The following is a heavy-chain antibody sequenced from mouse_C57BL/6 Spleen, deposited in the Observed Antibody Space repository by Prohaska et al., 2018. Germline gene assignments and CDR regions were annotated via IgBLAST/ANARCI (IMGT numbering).Heavy chain of an antibody. J-gene: IGHJ2*01. V-gene: IGHV6-3*01. Sequence: EVKLEESGGGLEQPGGSMKLSCVASGFTFSNYWMNWVRQSPETGLEWVAHIRLKSDKYVINYAEYVKGRFTISIDYSKSSVYLQMQNLRAEDPGNYCCTVPSSSFGAWGQGTTLTVSS. CDR3: TVPSSSFGA. CDR1: GFTFSNYW. D-gene: IGHD1-1*01. CDR2: IRLKSDKYVI.